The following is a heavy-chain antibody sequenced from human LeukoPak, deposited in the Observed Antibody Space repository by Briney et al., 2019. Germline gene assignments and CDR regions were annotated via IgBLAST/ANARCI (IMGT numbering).Heavy chain of an antibody. Sequence: SGPALVNPTQTLTLTCTFSGFSLSTSEVGVGWIRQTPGKALEWLALIYWDDDKRYSPSLMSRLTISKDTSKDQVVLTMTNMDPVDTATYYCAHTPTSGFDSWGQGTLVTVSS. CDR2: IYWDDDK. J-gene: IGHJ5*01. CDR1: GFSLSTSEVG. V-gene: IGHV2-5*02. CDR3: AHTPTSGFDS.